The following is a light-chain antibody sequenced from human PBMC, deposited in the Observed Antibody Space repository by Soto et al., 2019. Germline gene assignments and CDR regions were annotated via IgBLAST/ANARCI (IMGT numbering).Light chain of an antibody. CDR3: QQYNNWPPWT. Sequence: EIMMTQSPAALSVSPGERVTLSCRASQSVGKNLAWYQQRPGHGPRLLIYAASDRATDIPVRFSGSGSGTEFTLTISSLQSEDSAVYYCQQYNNWPPWTFGRGTKVEL. CDR2: AAS. CDR1: QSVGKN. V-gene: IGKV3-15*01. J-gene: IGKJ1*01.